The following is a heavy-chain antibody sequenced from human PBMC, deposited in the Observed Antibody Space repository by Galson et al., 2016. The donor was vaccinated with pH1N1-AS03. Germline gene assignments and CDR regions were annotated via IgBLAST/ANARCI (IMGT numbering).Heavy chain of an antibody. CDR1: GYTFNNYA. D-gene: IGHD2/OR15-2a*01. J-gene: IGHJ4*02. CDR3: AREPNIVETRWVDY. CDR2: ISGYFGQT. Sequence: QSGAEVKKPGESLKVSCKASGYTFNNYAITWLRQAPGQGLEWMGWISGYFGQTNYAQKLQCRITITTDTSTTTAYMELTALGSEEQGMYYCAREPNIVETRWVDYWGLGTLVTVSS. V-gene: IGHV1-18*01.